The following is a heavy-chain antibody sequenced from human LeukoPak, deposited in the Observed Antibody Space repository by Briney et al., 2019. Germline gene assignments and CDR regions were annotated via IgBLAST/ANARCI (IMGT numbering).Heavy chain of an antibody. Sequence: GGSLRLSCAASGFTFSSYGMHWVRQAPGKGLEWVAFIRYDGSNKYYADSVKGRFTISRDNSKNTLYLQMNSLRAEDTAVYYCARAWELLFAFDIWGQGTMVTVSS. J-gene: IGHJ3*02. CDR3: ARAWELLFAFDI. CDR1: GFTFSSYG. V-gene: IGHV3-30*02. D-gene: IGHD1-26*01. CDR2: IRYDGSNK.